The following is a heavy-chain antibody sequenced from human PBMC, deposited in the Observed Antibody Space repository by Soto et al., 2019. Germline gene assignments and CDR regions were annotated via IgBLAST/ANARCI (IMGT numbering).Heavy chain of an antibody. D-gene: IGHD4-17*01. CDR1: GYTFTHYG. Sequence: QVQLVQSGAEVKQPGASVKVSCKTSGYTFTHYGIGWVRQAPGQALKRMGWISLYNGDTRYAQKLQGRVTMATDTSTSTAYMELRSLTSDDTAVYYSARIGYGVNAFDLWGQGTLVIVSS. CDR2: ISLYNGDT. V-gene: IGHV1-18*01. J-gene: IGHJ4*02. CDR3: ARIGYGVNAFDL.